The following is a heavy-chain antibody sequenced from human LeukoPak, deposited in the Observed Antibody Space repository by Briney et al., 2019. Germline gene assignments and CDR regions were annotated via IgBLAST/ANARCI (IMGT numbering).Heavy chain of an antibody. D-gene: IGHD2-2*01. Sequence: SQTLSLTCTVSGGSISSGSYYWSWIRQPAGKGLEWIGRIYTSGSTNYNPSLKSRVTISVDTSKNQFSLKLSSVTAADTAVYYCARLCPGYCSSTSANDFDYWGQGTLVTVSS. CDR2: IYTSGST. V-gene: IGHV4-61*02. J-gene: IGHJ4*02. CDR1: GGSISSGSYY. CDR3: ARLCPGYCSSTSANDFDY.